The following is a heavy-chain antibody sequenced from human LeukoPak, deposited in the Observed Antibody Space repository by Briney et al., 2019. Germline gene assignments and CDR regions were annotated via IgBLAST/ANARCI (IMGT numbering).Heavy chain of an antibody. Sequence: SGPTQMQPTQTLTLTYPFSGFSLRTSGVGVGWIRQPPGKALEWLALIYWDDDKRYSPSLNSRLTITKDTSKNQVVLTMTNMDPVDTATYYCAHLKLGYDYWGQGTLVTVSS. V-gene: IGHV2-5*02. J-gene: IGHJ4*02. D-gene: IGHD7-27*01. CDR3: AHLKLGYDY. CDR2: IYWDDDK. CDR1: GFSLRTSGVG.